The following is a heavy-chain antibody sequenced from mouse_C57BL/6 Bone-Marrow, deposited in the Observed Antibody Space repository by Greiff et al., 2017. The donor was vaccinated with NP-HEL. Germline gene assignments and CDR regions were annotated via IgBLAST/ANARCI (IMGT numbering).Heavy chain of an antibody. CDR3: ARAGLGPYYFDY. Sequence: EVKLMESGGGLVKPGGSLKLSCAASGFTFSSYAMSWVRQTPEKRLEWVATISDGGSYTYYPDNVKGRFTISRDNAKNNLYLQMSHLKYEDTAMYYCARAGLGPYYFDYWGQGTTLTVSS. V-gene: IGHV5-4*03. D-gene: IGHD4-1*01. J-gene: IGHJ2*01. CDR1: GFTFSSYA. CDR2: ISDGGSYT.